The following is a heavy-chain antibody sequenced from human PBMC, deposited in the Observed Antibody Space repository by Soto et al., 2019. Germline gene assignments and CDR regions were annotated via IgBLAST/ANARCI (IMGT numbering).Heavy chain of an antibody. CDR2: IGTAGDT. Sequence: GGSLRLSCAASGFTFSSYDMHWVRQATGKGLEWVSAIGTAGDTYYPGSVKGRFTISRENAKNSLYLQMNSLRAGDTAVYYCARGVDYYYYMDVWGKGTTVTVSS. D-gene: IGHD2-8*01. J-gene: IGHJ6*03. CDR1: GFTFSSYD. CDR3: ARGVDYYYYMDV. V-gene: IGHV3-13*01.